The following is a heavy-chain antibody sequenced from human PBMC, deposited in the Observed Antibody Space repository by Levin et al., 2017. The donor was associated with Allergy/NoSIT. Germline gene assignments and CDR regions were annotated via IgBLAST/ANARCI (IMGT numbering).Heavy chain of an antibody. D-gene: IGHD4-23*01. J-gene: IGHJ4*02. V-gene: IGHV5-51*01. Sequence: KTGESLKISCQASGYSFTSYWFGWVRQRPGKGLEWMGLIFPRDSDTRVSPSFQGQIIMSVDKSISTAYLQWSSLKASDSAMYYCARRDSDGSNSFDYWGQGTLVTVSS. CDR2: IFPRDSDT. CDR3: ARRDSDGSNSFDY. CDR1: GYSFTSYW.